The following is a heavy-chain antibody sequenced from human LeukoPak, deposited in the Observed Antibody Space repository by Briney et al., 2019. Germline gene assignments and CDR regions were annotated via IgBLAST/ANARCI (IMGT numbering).Heavy chain of an antibody. V-gene: IGHV4-4*07. Sequence: SESLSLTCTVSGGSISSYYWSWIRQPAGKGLEWIGRIYTSGSTNYNPSLKSRVTMSVDTSKNQFSLKLSSVTAADTAVYYCASTINNDYGDYGRFDYWGQGTLVTVSS. CDR1: GGSISSYY. J-gene: IGHJ4*02. D-gene: IGHD4-17*01. CDR3: ASTINNDYGDYGRFDY. CDR2: IYTSGST.